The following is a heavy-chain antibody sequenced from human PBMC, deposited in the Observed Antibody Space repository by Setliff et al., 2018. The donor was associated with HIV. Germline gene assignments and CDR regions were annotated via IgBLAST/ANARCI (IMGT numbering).Heavy chain of an antibody. CDR2: LYHSGTN. CDR3: TRQVGSQYSYWAYYFDS. D-gene: IGHD5-18*01. Sequence: SETLSLTCAVSGYSISSGYFWGWIRQPPGKGLEWIGSLYHSGTNFYNPSLKSRVTISLDTSTNRFSLKLNSVTAADTAIYYCTRQVGSQYSYWAYYFDSWGQGAPVTVSS. CDR1: GYSISSGYF. V-gene: IGHV4-38-2*01. J-gene: IGHJ4*02.